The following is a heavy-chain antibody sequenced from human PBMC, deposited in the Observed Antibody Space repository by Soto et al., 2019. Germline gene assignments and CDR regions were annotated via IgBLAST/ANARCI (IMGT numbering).Heavy chain of an antibody. Sequence: EVQLVESGGGLVQPGGSLRLSCAASGFTFSTYWMHWVRQPPGKGLVWVYRIKNDGSNTAYADSVKGRFTISRDNAKSTLYLQMNSLRAEDTAVYYCARDPLIGTTDYGLDVWGQGTTVSVSS. D-gene: IGHD1-7*01. CDR2: IKNDGSNT. CDR3: ARDPLIGTTDYGLDV. CDR1: GFTFSTYW. J-gene: IGHJ6*02. V-gene: IGHV3-74*01.